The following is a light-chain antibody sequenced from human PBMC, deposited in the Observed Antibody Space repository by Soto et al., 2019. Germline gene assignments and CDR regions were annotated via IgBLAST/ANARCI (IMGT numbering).Light chain of an antibody. CDR2: SNN. CDR1: SSNIGGNT. V-gene: IGLV1-44*01. Sequence: QSVLTQPPSASGTPGQRVTISCSGSSSNIGGNTVNWYQQLPGTAPKLLTYSNNQRPSGVPDRFSGSKSGTSASLAISGLQSEDEADYYCAAWDDSLNGPVFGTGTKVTVL. J-gene: IGLJ1*01. CDR3: AAWDDSLNGPV.